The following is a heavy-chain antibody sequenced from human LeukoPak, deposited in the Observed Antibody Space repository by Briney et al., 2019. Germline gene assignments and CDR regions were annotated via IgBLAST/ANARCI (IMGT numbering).Heavy chain of an antibody. CDR3: ATAPYDSIGIFDY. Sequence: GGSLRLSCAASGFTLSSYNMNWVRQAPGKGLEWVSSISSSSSYIYYADSVKGRFTISRDNAKNSLYLQMNSLRTEDTALYYCATAPYDSIGIFDYWGQGTLVTVSS. J-gene: IGHJ4*02. CDR1: GFTLSSYN. CDR2: ISSSSSYI. V-gene: IGHV3-21*04. D-gene: IGHD3-22*01.